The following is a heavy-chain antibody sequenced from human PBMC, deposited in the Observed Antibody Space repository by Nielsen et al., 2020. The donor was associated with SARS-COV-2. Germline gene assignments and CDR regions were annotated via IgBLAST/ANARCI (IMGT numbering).Heavy chain of an antibody. CDR3: AKDVLLGYCSGGSCSRGWFDP. J-gene: IGHJ5*02. D-gene: IGHD2-15*01. CDR2: ISFDGRYK. CDR1: GFSLSGYT. Sequence: GGSLRLSCVGSGFSLSGYTMHWVRQAPGKGLEWVAVISFDGRYKSYADSLKARFTIARDNSKNTLYLHLSSPRADDTAVYYCAKDVLLGYCSGGSCSRGWFDPWGQGTLVTVSS. V-gene: IGHV3-30*04.